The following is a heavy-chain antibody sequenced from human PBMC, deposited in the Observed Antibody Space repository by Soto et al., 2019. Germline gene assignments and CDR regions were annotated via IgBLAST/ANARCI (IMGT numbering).Heavy chain of an antibody. D-gene: IGHD3-22*01. CDR1: GFTFSSYS. CDR2: SSSSSSYI. V-gene: IGHV3-21*01. CDR3: ARDTFDYYDSSGGLDAFDI. Sequence: GGSLRLSCAASGFTFSSYSMNWVRQAPGKGLEWVSSSSSSSSYIYYADSVKGRFTISRDNAKNSLYLQMNSLRAEDTAVYYCARDTFDYYDSSGGLDAFDIWGQGTMVTVSS. J-gene: IGHJ3*02.